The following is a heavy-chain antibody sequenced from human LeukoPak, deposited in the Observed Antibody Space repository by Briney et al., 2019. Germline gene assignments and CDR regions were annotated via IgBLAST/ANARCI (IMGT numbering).Heavy chain of an antibody. CDR2: ISGSGGST. V-gene: IGHV3-23*01. D-gene: IGHD2-21*01. J-gene: IGHJ4*02. CDR3: VKDVLSVAVGSTHDY. CDR1: GFTFSSYA. Sequence: GGSLRLSCAASGFTFSSYAMSWVRQAPGKGLERVSAISGSGGSTYYADSVKGRLTISRDNSNNTLYLQMNSLRAEDTAVYYCVKDVLSVAVGSTHDYWGPGTLVTVSS.